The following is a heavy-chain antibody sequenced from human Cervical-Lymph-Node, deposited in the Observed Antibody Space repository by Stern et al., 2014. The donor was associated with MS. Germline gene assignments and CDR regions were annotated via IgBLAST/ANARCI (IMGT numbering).Heavy chain of an antibody. D-gene: IGHD4-17*01. J-gene: IGHJ4*02. Sequence: EVQLVQSGAEVKKPGESLKISCKGSGYSFTANWIAWVRQIPGKGLEWIGIIYPGDSDTRYSPSFQGQVPISADKSISTAYLQWSSLKASDTAMYYCARDYGDYAFDYWGQGTLVTVSS. CDR1: GYSFTANW. V-gene: IGHV5-51*01. CDR3: ARDYGDYAFDY. CDR2: IYPGDSDT.